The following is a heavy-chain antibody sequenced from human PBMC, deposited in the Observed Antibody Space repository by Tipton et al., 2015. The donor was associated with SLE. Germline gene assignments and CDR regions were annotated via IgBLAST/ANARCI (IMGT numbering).Heavy chain of an antibody. V-gene: IGHV3-48*01. J-gene: IGHJ5*02. CDR1: GFTFSRHS. CDR2: ISHSFTI. D-gene: IGHD3-3*01. Sequence: GSLRLSCAASGFTFSRHSMNWLRQAPGKGLEWVAYISHSFTIYYADSVKGRFTISRDNARNSLYLQINNIRAEDTAIYYCARDRDYDIWIGYFGWFDLWGQGTPVTVSS. CDR3: ARDRDYDIWIGYFGWFDL.